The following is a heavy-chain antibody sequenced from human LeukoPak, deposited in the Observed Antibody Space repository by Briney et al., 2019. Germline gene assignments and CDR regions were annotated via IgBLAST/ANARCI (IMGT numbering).Heavy chain of an antibody. CDR1: AFTFNSYG. V-gene: IGHV3-30*02. CDR3: AKDQKRGYSYGYLFYHYYMDV. CDR2: IRYDGSRK. Sequence: GGSLRLACAASAFTFNSYGMHCDRQAPGGGREWVSFIRYDGSRKYYADSVKGRFTISRDNSKNTLYLQMNSLRAEDTGVYYCAKDQKRGYSYGYLFYHYYMDVWGKGTTVTISS. D-gene: IGHD5-18*01. J-gene: IGHJ6*03.